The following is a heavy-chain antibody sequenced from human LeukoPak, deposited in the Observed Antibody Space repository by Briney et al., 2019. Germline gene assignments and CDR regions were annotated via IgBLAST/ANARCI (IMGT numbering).Heavy chain of an antibody. CDR1: GFTVSSNY. V-gene: IGHV3-66*04. D-gene: IGHD3-22*01. Sequence: GGSLRLSCAASGFTVSSNYMSWVRQAPGKGLEWVSVIYSGGSTYYADSVKGRFTISRDNSKNTLYLQMNSLRAEDTAVYYCARPRYYYDSSGPIDAFDIWGQGTMVTVSS. CDR2: IYSGGST. J-gene: IGHJ3*02. CDR3: ARPRYYYDSSGPIDAFDI.